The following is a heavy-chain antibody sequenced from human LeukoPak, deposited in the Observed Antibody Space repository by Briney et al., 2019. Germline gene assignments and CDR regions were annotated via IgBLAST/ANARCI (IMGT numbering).Heavy chain of an antibody. CDR3: ARDKIVGASKFDY. Sequence: GGSLRPSCAASGFTFSSYSMNWVRQAPGKGLEWVSSISSSSSYIYYADSVKGRFTISRDNAKNSLYLQMNSLRAEDTAIYYCARDKIVGASKFDYWGQGTLVTVSS. J-gene: IGHJ4*02. D-gene: IGHD1-26*01. CDR1: GFTFSSYS. V-gene: IGHV3-21*01. CDR2: ISSSSSYI.